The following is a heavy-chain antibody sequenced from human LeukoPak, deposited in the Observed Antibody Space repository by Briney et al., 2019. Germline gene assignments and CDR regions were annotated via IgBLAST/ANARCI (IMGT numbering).Heavy chain of an antibody. D-gene: IGHD3-10*01. CDR3: VGAHGSGIIRDY. CDR2: IYYSGSS. J-gene: IGHJ4*02. Sequence: SDTLSLTCTVSGVSVNSYYWSWIRQPPGKGLEWVGYIYYSGSSNYNPSLKSRVTISVDTSKNQFSLNLTSVTATDTAVYYCVGAHGSGIIRDYWGQGLLVTVSS. V-gene: IGHV4-59*08. CDR1: GVSVNSYY.